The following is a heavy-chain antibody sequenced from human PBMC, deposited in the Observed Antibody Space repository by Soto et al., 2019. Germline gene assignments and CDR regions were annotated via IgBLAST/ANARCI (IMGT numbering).Heavy chain of an antibody. CDR3: ARKGDCYTFHI. V-gene: IGHV1-8*01. D-gene: IGHD2-21*02. Sequence: ASVKVSCKASGYTFTNYDINWVRQATGQGLEWMGRMNPNSGNTGYAQKFQGRVTMTRNTSISTAYMEPSSLRSEDTAVYYCARKGDCYTFHIWGQGTMVTVSS. J-gene: IGHJ3*02. CDR1: GYTFTNYD. CDR2: MNPNSGNT.